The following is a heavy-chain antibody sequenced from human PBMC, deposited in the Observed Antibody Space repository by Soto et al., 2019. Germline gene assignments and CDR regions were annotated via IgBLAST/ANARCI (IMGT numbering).Heavy chain of an antibody. CDR3: VKGDVVVAAASDYFDY. J-gene: IGHJ4*02. CDR2: ISYDGSNK. Sequence: QLQLVESGGGVVQPGRSLRLSCAASGFTFSNYDMHWVRQAPGKGLEWVAVISYDGSNKYYADSVKGRFTISRDNSKNTMYLQMNSLRAEDTAVFYCVKGDVVVAAASDYFDYWGQGTLVTVSS. V-gene: IGHV3-30*18. D-gene: IGHD2-15*01. CDR1: GFTFSNYD.